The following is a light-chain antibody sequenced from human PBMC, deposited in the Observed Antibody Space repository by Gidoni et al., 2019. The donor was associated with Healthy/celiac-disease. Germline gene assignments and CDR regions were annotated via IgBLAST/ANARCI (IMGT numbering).Light chain of an antibody. J-gene: IGKJ4*01. CDR3: QQRSNWPSLG. V-gene: IGKV3-11*01. Sequence: EIVLTQSPATLSLSPGERATLSCRASQSVSSYLAWYQQKPGQAPRLLIYDASNRATGIPARFSGSGSGTDFTLTISSLEPEDFAVYYCQQRSNWPSLGFGGGTKVEIK. CDR1: QSVSSY. CDR2: DAS.